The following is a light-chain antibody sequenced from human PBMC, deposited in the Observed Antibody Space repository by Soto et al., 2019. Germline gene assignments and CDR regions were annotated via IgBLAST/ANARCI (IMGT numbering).Light chain of an antibody. CDR1: QSFSNNY. J-gene: IGKJ1*01. V-gene: IGKV3-20*01. CDR2: GAS. CDR3: QQYGSSGT. Sequence: DIGLAPSPDTLSLSQGGRATVACRASQSFSNNYLAWYQEKPGQAPRLLIYGASNRATGIPDRFSGSGSGTDFTLTISRLEPEDFAVYYCQQYGSSGTFGQGTNVDIK.